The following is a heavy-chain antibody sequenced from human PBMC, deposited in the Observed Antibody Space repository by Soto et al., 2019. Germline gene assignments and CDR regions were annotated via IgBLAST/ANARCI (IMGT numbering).Heavy chain of an antibody. J-gene: IGHJ3*02. V-gene: IGHV3-48*02. CDR1: GFTFSSYS. CDR2: ISSSSSTI. D-gene: IGHD3-22*01. Sequence: PGGSLKLSCAACGFTFSSYSMNWVRQAPGKGLEWVSYISSSSSTIYYADSVKGRFTISRDNAKNSLYLQMSSLRDEDTAVYYCARDRGVYYDSSGPRSAFDIWGQGTMVTVSS. CDR3: ARDRGVYYDSSGPRSAFDI.